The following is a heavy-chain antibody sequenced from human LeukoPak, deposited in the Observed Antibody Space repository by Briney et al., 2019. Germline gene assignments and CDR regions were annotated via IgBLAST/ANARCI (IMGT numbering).Heavy chain of an antibody. V-gene: IGHV1-2*02. CDR2: INTNSGGT. J-gene: IGHJ3*02. D-gene: IGHD6-13*01. CDR3: ARTELAAGAFDI. CDR1: GYTFTGYY. Sequence: VASVKVSCKASGYTFTGYYMHWVRQAPGQGLGWMGWINTNSGGTNYAQKFQGRVTMTRDTSISTAYMELSRLRSDDTAVYYCARTELAAGAFDIWGQGTMVTVSS.